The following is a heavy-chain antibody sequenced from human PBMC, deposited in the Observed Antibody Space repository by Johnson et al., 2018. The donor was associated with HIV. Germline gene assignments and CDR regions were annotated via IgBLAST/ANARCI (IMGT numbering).Heavy chain of an antibody. CDR3: ASGYCSSTSCYGRKLLDDAFDI. J-gene: IGHJ3*02. D-gene: IGHD2-2*03. V-gene: IGHV3-7*01. Sequence: VQLVESGGDLVQPGGSLRLSCAASGFTFSSYWMSWVRQAPGKGLEWVANIKQDGSEKYYVASVKGRFTISRDNAKNSLYLQMNSLRAEDTAVYYCASGYCSSTSCYGRKLLDDAFDIWGQGTMVTVSS. CDR2: IKQDGSEK. CDR1: GFTFSSYW.